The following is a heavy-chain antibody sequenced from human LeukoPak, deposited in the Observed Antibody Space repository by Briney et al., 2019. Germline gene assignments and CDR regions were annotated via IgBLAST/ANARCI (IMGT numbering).Heavy chain of an antibody. CDR3: ARRYSYGYGGPDY. J-gene: IGHJ4*02. Sequence: GRSLRLSCAASGFTVSSNYMSWVRQAPGKGLEWVSVIYSGGSTYYADSVKGRFTISRDNSKNTLYLQMNSLRAEDTAVYYCARRYSYGYGGPDYWGQGTLVTVSS. CDR2: IYSGGST. V-gene: IGHV3-66*04. CDR1: GFTVSSNY. D-gene: IGHD5-18*01.